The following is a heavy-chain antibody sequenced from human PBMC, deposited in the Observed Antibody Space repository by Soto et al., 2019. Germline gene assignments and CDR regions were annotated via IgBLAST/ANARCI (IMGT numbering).Heavy chain of an antibody. D-gene: IGHD6-13*01. Sequence: QVQLVQSGAEVKKPGSSVKVSCKASGGTFSSYTISWVRQAPGQGLEWMGRIIPILGIANYAQKFQGRVTITADKSTXXAXMXXSSLRSEDTGVYYCASLNTAGDLAAAGTDYYGMDVWGQGTTVTVSS. CDR1: GGTFSSYT. CDR3: ASLNTAGDLAAAGTDYYGMDV. CDR2: IIPILGIA. V-gene: IGHV1-69*02. J-gene: IGHJ6*02.